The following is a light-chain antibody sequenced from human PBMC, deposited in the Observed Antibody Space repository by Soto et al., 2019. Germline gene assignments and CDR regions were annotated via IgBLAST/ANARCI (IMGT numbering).Light chain of an antibody. CDR2: EVS. CDR1: SSDVGDYNY. V-gene: IGLV2-8*01. J-gene: IGLJ2*01. Sequence: QSALTQPPSASGSPGQSVTISCTGTSSDVGDYNYVSWYQHHPGKAPKLMIYEVSKRPSGVPDRFSGSKSGNTASLTVSGLQAEDEADYYCSSYPGSNNFGVFGGGTKLTVL. CDR3: SSYPGSNNFGV.